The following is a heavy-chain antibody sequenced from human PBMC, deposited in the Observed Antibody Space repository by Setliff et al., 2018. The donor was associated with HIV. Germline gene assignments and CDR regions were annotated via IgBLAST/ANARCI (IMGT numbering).Heavy chain of an antibody. CDR2: INHSGNT. J-gene: IGHJ6*03. V-gene: IGHV4-34*01. Sequence: SETLSLTCAVSGGSFTGYYWSWIRQTPGKGLEWIAEINHSGNTNYNPSLKSRVTISVVTSKSHFSLKMTSVTAADTAIYFCARGESSGWCYYMDVWDKGTTVTVS. D-gene: IGHD6-19*01. CDR1: GGSFTGYY. CDR3: ARGESSGWCYYMDV.